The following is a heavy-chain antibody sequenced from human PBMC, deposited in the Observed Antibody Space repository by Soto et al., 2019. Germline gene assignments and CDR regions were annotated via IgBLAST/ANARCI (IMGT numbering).Heavy chain of an antibody. V-gene: IGHV3-11*01. CDR2: ITTSGGTI. J-gene: IGHJ3*02. Sequence: QVQLVESGGGLVKPGGSLRLSCVASGFTFSDYDMTWIRQAPGKGLDWVSYITTSGGTIYSADSVKGRFTISRDNAKNSLYLPMNSLRAEDTAVYYCGRHHRYGGNALDIWGQGTRVTVSS. D-gene: IGHD3-16*01. CDR3: GRHHRYGGNALDI. CDR1: GFTFSDYD.